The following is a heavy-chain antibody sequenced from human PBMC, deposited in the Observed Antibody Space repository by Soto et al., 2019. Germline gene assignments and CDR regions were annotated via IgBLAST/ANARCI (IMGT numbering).Heavy chain of an antibody. D-gene: IGHD3-22*01. Sequence: GESLKISSKGSGYNFTSYWISWVRQMPGKGLEWMGRIDPSDSYTNYSPSFQGHVTISADKSISTAYLQWSSLKASDTAMYYCARLGYDSSGYYYYYGMDVWGQGTTVTVSS. CDR1: GYNFTSYW. CDR3: ARLGYDSSGYYYYYGMDV. V-gene: IGHV5-10-1*01. J-gene: IGHJ6*02. CDR2: IDPSDSYT.